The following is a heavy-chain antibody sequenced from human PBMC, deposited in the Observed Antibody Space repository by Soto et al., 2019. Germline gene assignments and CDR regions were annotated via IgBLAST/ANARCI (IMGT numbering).Heavy chain of an antibody. J-gene: IGHJ4*02. CDR1: GTSISSYY. CDR3: ARYNSYAIDY. D-gene: IGHD2-8*01. V-gene: IGHV4-59*01. Sequence: VQLQESGPGLVKPSETLSLTCTVSGTSISSYYWSWIRQPPGKGLEWIANIHYSGTTNYNPSLASRVTLSVDTSKNQFSLMMTSVTAADRATYFCARYNSYAIDYWGPGTLVTVSS. CDR2: IHYSGTT.